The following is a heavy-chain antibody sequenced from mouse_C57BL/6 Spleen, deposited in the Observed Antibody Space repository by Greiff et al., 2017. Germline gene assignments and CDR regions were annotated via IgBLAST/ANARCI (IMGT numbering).Heavy chain of an antibody. Sequence: DVKLQESGPELVKPGASVKMSCKASGYTFTDYNMHWVKQSHGKSLEWIGYINPNNGGTSYNQKFKGKATLTVNKSSSTAYMELRSLTSEDSAVYYCAREVYNYDYAMDYWGQGTSVTVSS. V-gene: IGHV1-22*01. CDR2: INPNNGGT. J-gene: IGHJ4*01. CDR3: AREVYNYDYAMDY. D-gene: IGHD1-1*01. CDR1: GYTFTDYN.